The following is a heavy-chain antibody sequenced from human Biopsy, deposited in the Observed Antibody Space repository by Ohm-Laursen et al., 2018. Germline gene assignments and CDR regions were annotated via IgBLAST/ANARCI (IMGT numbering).Heavy chain of an antibody. CDR1: GGSISSGGSY. V-gene: IGHV4-31*01. CDR2: IFNGANT. J-gene: IGHJ5*02. CDR3: ARGDYFDSNGYFWFDP. D-gene: IGHD3-22*01. Sequence: SQTLSLPCTVSGGSISSGGSYWSWIRQRPGKGLERIGHIFNGANTYYNPSLKNLITISGDTSKNQFSLKLNSVTAADTAVYYCARGDYFDSNGYFWFDPWGQGTLVTVSS.